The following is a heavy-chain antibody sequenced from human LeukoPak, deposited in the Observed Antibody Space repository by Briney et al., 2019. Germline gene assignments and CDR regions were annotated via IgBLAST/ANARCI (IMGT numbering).Heavy chain of an antibody. CDR2: IYSGGST. J-gene: IGHJ2*01. V-gene: IGHV3-66*01. D-gene: IGHD3-10*01. CDR3: AGGQNYGPYWYFDL. CDR1: GFTVSSNY. Sequence: PGGSLRLSCAASGFTVSSNYMSWVRQAPGKGLEWVSVIYSGGSTYYADSVKGRFTISRDNSKNTLYLQMNSLRAEDTAVYYCAGGQNYGPYWYFDLWGQGTLVTVSS.